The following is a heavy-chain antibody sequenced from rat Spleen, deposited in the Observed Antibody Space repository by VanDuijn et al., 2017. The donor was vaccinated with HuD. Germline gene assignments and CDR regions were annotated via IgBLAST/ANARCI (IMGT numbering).Heavy chain of an antibody. CDR3: ARLDGYYHYVMDA. CDR1: GFTFSDYN. Sequence: EVQLVESGGGLVQPGRSLKLSCAASGFTFSDYNMAWVRQAPKKGLERVATISYDGSSTYYRDSVKGRFTISRDNAKSTLYLQMDSLRSEDTATYYCARLDGYYHYVMDAWGQGASVTVSS. D-gene: IGHD1-12*03. V-gene: IGHV5-7*01. CDR2: ISYDGSST. J-gene: IGHJ4*01.